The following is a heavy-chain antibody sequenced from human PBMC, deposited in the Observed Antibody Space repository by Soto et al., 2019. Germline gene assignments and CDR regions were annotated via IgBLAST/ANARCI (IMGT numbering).Heavy chain of an antibody. Sequence: SAVKVGCKASGGTFSGYASSWMRQAPGQGLEWMGGIIPIFGTANYAQKFQGRVTITADKSTSTAYMELSSLRSEDTAVYYCARCPMDFWSGYSFDYWGQGTLVTVSS. CDR3: ARCPMDFWSGYSFDY. J-gene: IGHJ4*02. V-gene: IGHV1-69*06. CDR2: IIPIFGTA. D-gene: IGHD3-3*01. CDR1: GGTFSGYA.